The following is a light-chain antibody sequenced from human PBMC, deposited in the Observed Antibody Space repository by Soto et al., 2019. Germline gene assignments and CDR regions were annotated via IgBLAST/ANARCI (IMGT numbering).Light chain of an antibody. CDR3: QQYNSWPIT. CDR1: HSVSSSY. V-gene: IGKV3-20*01. CDR2: GAS. J-gene: IGKJ4*01. Sequence: EIVLTQSPGTLSFSPGERATLSCRASHSVSSSYLAWYQQKPGQAPRLLIYGASSRATGIPDRFSGSGSGTEFSLTISSLQSEDFAVYYCQQYNSWPITFGGGTKVDIK.